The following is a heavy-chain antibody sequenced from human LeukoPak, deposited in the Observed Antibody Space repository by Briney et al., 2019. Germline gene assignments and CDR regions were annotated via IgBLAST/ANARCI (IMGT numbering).Heavy chain of an antibody. V-gene: IGHV4-34*01. CDR2: INHSGST. D-gene: IGHD1-26*01. J-gene: IGHJ4*02. CDR3: ARVLGPFDY. Sequence: SETLSLTCAVYGGSFSGHYWSWIRQPPGKGLEWIGEINHSGSTNYNPSLKSRVTISVDTSKNQFSLKLSSVTAADTAVYYCARVLGPFDYWGQGTLVTVSS. CDR1: GGSFSGHY.